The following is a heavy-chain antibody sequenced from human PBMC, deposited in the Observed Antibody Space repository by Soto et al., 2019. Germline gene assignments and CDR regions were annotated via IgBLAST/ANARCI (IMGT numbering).Heavy chain of an antibody. CDR2: ISYDGSNK. V-gene: IGHV3-30-3*01. CDR1: GFTFSSYA. Sequence: GGSLSLSCAASGFTFSSYAMHWVRQAPGKGLEWVAVISYDGSNKYYADSVKGRFTISRDNSKNTLYLQMNSLRAEDTAVYYCAREASIVVVTASSPLGYWGQGTLVTVSS. CDR3: AREASIVVVTASSPLGY. D-gene: IGHD2-21*02. J-gene: IGHJ4*02.